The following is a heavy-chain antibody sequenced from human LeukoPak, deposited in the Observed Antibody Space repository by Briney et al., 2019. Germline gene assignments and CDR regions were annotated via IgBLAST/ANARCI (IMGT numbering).Heavy chain of an antibody. J-gene: IGHJ4*02. CDR1: GGSISSGGYS. D-gene: IGHD2-15*01. CDR2: IYHSGST. V-gene: IGHV4-30-2*01. Sequence: SQTLSLTCAVSGGSISSGGYSWSWIRQPPGKGLEWIGYIYHSGSTYYNPSLKSRVTISVDTSKNQFSLKLSSVTAADTAVYYCARVPFYCSGGSCYLGYFDYWGQGTLVTVSS. CDR3: ARVPFYCSGGSCYLGYFDY.